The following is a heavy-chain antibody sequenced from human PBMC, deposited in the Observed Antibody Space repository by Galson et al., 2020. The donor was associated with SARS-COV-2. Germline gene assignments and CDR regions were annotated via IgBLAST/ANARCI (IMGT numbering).Heavy chain of an antibody. CDR2: IYYSAST. CDR1: GGSISGGDYY. J-gene: IGHJ5*02. D-gene: IGHD6-13*01. Sequence: SETLSLTCTVSGGSISGGDYYWSWIRQPPGKGLEWIGYIYYSASTYYNPSLKSRVTISVDLSKNQFSLKLTSVTAADTAVYYCAREGISIWGEGVSWGQGTLVTVSS. V-gene: IGHV4-30-4*01. CDR3: AREGISIWGEGVS.